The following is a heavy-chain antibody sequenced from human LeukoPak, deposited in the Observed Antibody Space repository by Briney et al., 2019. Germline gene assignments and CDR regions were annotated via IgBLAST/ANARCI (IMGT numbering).Heavy chain of an antibody. CDR2: IYHSGST. J-gene: IGHJ6*04. Sequence: SETLSLTCAVSGGSISSSNWWSWVRQHPGKGLEWIGEIYHSGSTNYNPSLKSRVTISVDKSKNQFSLKLSSVTAADTAVYYCASSSRYCGGDCYSWYYGMDVWGKGTTVTVSS. CDR3: ASSSRYCGGDCYSWYYGMDV. D-gene: IGHD2-21*02. CDR1: GGSISSSNW. V-gene: IGHV4-4*02.